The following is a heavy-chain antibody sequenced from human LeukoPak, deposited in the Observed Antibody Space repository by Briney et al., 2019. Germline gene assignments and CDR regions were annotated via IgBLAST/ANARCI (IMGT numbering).Heavy chain of an antibody. Sequence: GGSLRLSCAASGFTFSSYEMNWVRQAPGKGLEWVAVISYDGSNKYYADSVKGRFTISRDNSKNTLYLQMNSLRAEDTAVYYCASAENYYYYYMDVWGKGTTVTVSS. CDR2: ISYDGSNK. CDR1: GFTFSSYE. V-gene: IGHV3-30*03. CDR3: ASAENYYYYYMDV. J-gene: IGHJ6*03.